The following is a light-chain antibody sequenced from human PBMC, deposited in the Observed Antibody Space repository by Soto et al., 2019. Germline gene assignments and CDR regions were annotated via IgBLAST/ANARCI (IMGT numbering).Light chain of an antibody. CDR3: CSYAGNLAV. V-gene: IGLV2-14*01. CDR2: EVS. J-gene: IGLJ2*01. Sequence: QSALTQPASVSGSPGQSITISCTGTSSDIGYYNYVCWYQQHPGKAPKLMIYEVSNRPSGVSDRFSGSKSGNTASLTISGLQAEDEADYYCCSYAGNLAVFGGGTKLTVL. CDR1: SSDIGYYNY.